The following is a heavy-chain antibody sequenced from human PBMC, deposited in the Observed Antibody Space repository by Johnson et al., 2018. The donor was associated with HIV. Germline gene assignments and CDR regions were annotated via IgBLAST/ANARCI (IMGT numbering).Heavy chain of an antibody. CDR2: ISYDGSNK. CDR3: ARGVKQQLNVVDAFDI. V-gene: IGHV3-30*03. J-gene: IGHJ3*02. Sequence: QVQLVESGGGVVQPGRSLRLSCVASGFTFSSYGIHWVRQAPGKGLEWVAIISYDGSNKYYADSVKGRFTISRDNSKNTLYLQMNSLRAEDTAVYYCARGVKQQLNVVDAFDIWGQGTKVTVSS. D-gene: IGHD6-13*01. CDR1: GFTFSSYG.